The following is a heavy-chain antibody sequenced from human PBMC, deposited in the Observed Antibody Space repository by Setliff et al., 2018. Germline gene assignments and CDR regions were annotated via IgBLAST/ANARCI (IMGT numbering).Heavy chain of an antibody. J-gene: IGHJ6*02. D-gene: IGHD2-15*01. CDR1: GGPISPYF. CDR2: IYHNGNT. Sequence: PSETLSLTCTVSGGPISPYFWSWIRQPPGKGLAWIGYIYHNGNTNFNPSLKIRLTMSVDTSKNQFALNLTTVTPADTAVYYCVRDRTAYSYCLDVWGQGTTVTVSS. CDR3: VRDRTAYSYCLDV. V-gene: IGHV4-59*01.